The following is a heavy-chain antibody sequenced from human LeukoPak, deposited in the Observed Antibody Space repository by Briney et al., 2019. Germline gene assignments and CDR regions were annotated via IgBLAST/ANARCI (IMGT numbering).Heavy chain of an antibody. CDR3: VTGFTTMAVDYFDY. D-gene: IGHD5-18*01. J-gene: IGHJ4*02. CDR2: SDPEDGER. Sequence: GASVNVSCTVSGETLSDLSIHWLRQPPGRGLEWLGGSDPEDGERIYAQMFQGRVTMTEDTSIDTAYMELSSLRSEDTAVYYCVTGFTTMAVDYFDYWGQGTLVTVSP. CDR1: GETLSDLS. V-gene: IGHV1-24*01.